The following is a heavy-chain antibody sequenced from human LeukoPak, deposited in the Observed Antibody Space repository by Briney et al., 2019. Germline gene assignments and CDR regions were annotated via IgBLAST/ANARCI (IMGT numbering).Heavy chain of an antibody. CDR2: IYYSGST. CDR1: GGSISSYY. Sequence: KPSETLSLTCTVSGGSISSYYWSWIRQPPGKGLEWIGYIYYSGSTNYNPSLKSRVTISVDTSKNQFSLKLSSVTAADTAVYYCARGGVVPASDYWGQGTLVTVSS. D-gene: IGHD2-2*01. CDR3: ARGGVVPASDY. J-gene: IGHJ4*02. V-gene: IGHV4-59*01.